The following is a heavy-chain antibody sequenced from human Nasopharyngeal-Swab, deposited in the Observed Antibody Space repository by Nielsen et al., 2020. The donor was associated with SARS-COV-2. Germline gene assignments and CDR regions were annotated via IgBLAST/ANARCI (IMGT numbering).Heavy chain of an antibody. CDR2: ISSSCGST. J-gene: IGHJ6*02. D-gene: IGHD2-2*01. V-gene: IGHV3-23*01. CDR3: ATYCTSNRCFAARYGMDV. Sequence: GGSLRLSCAASGFIFSNFAMSWVRQAPGKGLEWVSAISSSCGSTYYADSVKGRFTISRDNSKNTLYLQMNSLRGEDTAVYYCATYCTSNRCFAARYGMDVWGQGTTVTVSS. CDR1: GFIFSNFA.